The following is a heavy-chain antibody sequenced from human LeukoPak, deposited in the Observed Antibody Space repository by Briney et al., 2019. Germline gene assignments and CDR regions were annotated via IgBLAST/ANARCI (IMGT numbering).Heavy chain of an antibody. V-gene: IGHV2-5*01. CDR2: IYWNDEK. CDR1: GFSLTTGGGA. D-gene: IGHD3-16*02. J-gene: IGHJ6*02. Sequence: GPTLVKPTQTLTLTCTFSGFSLTTGGGAVGWLRRPPGKALEWLALIYWNDEKRYSPSLGSRLTVTKEDSKNHVVLTMTNMDPEDTATYYCAQDKDYRMVVWGQGTTVTVSS. CDR3: AQDKDYRMVV.